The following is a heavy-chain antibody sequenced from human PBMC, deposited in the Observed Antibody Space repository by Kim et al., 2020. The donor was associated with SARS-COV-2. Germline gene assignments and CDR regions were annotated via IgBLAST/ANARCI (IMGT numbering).Heavy chain of an antibody. J-gene: IGHJ3*01. CDR3: YRNVTYYSDSGYYESFDV. V-gene: IGHV3-7*01. D-gene: IGHD3-22*01. CDR2: IKGDGGRR. Sequence: GGSLRLSCAASGFTFSNYWMTWVRQAPAKGLEWVASIKGDGGRRHCVYSMEGRVTISRDNAKNIQKLQMKSLRAENSDVYDCYRNVTYYSDSGYYESFDV. CDR1: GFTFSNYW.